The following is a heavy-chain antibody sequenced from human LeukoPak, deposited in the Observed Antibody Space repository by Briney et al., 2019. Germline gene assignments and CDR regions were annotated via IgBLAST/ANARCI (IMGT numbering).Heavy chain of an antibody. V-gene: IGHV4-4*07. J-gene: IGHJ4*02. D-gene: IGHD6-19*01. Sequence: SSETLSLTCTVSGGSISSYYWGWIRQPAGKGLEWIGRIYTSGSTNYNPSLKSRVTMSVDTSKNQFSLKLSSVTAADTAVYYCAREGVAGDYDHWGQGTLVTVSS. CDR3: AREGVAGDYDH. CDR1: GGSISSYY. CDR2: IYTSGST.